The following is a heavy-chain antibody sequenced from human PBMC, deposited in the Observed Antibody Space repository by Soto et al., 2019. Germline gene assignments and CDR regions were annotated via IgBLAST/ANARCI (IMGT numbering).Heavy chain of an antibody. Sequence: SETLSLTXTVSGGSISSYYWSWIRQPPGKGLEWIGYIYYSGSTNYNPSLKSRVTISVDTSKNQFSLKLSSVTAADTAVYYCARELGVLLEPRPPVWFDPWGQGTLVTVSS. CDR1: GGSISSYY. V-gene: IGHV4-59*01. CDR3: ARELGVLLEPRPPVWFDP. J-gene: IGHJ5*02. D-gene: IGHD1-20*01. CDR2: IYYSGST.